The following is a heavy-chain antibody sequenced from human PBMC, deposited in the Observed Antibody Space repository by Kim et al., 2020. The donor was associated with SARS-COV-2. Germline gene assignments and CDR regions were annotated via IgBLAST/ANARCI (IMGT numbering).Heavy chain of an antibody. CDR2: ISYDGSNK. V-gene: IGHV3-30-3*01. J-gene: IGHJ4*02. Sequence: GGSLRLSCAASGFTFSSYAMHWVRQAPGKGLEWVAVISYDGSNKYYADSVKGRFTISRDNSKNTLYLQMNSLRAEDTAVYYCARDESAPAADLDYWGQGTLVTVSS. CDR1: GFTFSSYA. CDR3: ARDESAPAADLDY. D-gene: IGHD6-13*01.